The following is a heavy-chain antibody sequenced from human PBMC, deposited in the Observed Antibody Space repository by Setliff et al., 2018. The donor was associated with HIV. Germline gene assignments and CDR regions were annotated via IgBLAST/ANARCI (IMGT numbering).Heavy chain of an antibody. CDR1: GGSISTDY. V-gene: IGHV4-4*07. CDR3: ARGGYGSGNAYYFAD. D-gene: IGHD3-10*01. Sequence: SETLSLTCTVSGGSISTDYWTWVRQSAGKGLEWIGRIQTSEGTKYNPSLNSRVTVSIDTPKNQFPLDLTSVTAADTAVYYCARGGYGSGNAYYFADWGQGTLVTVSS. J-gene: IGHJ4*02. CDR2: IQTSEGT.